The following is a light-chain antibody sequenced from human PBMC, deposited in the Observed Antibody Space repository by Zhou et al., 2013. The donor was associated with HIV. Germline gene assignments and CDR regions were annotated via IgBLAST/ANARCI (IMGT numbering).Light chain of an antibody. J-gene: IGLJ3*02. Sequence: QSALTQPASVSGSPGQSITISCTGTSSDVGSFHLVSWYQQHPGKAPKLMIYEVSKRPSGVSNRFSGSKSGNTASLTISGLQAEDEAEYYCCSYAGSSTFXVFGGGTKLT. CDR1: SSDVGSFHL. CDR2: EVS. CDR3: CSYAGSSTFXV. V-gene: IGLV2-23*02.